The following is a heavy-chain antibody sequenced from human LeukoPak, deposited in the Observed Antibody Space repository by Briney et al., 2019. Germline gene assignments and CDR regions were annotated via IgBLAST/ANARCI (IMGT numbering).Heavy chain of an antibody. CDR1: GFTVSSNY. J-gene: IGHJ4*02. V-gene: IGHV3-53*01. CDR2: IYSGGST. Sequence: PGGSLRLSCAASGFTVSSNYMSWVRQAPGKGLEWVSVIYSGGSTYYADSVKGRFTISRDNSKNTLYLQMNSLRAEDTAVYYCARVGLYSSSWAYYFDYWGQGTLVTVSS. D-gene: IGHD6-13*01. CDR3: ARVGLYSSSWAYYFDY.